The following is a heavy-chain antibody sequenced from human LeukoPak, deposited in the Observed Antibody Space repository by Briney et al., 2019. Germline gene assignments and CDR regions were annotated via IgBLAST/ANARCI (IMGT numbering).Heavy chain of an antibody. CDR1: GYTFTGYY. CDR3: ARDEWLRRYFDY. CDR2: TNPNSGGT. D-gene: IGHD3-3*01. Sequence: APVKVSCKASGYTFTGYYMHWVRQAPGQGLEWVGWTNPNSGGTNYAQKFQGRVTMTRDTSISTAYMELSRLRSDDTAVYYCARDEWLRRYFDYWGQGTLVTVSS. J-gene: IGHJ4*02. V-gene: IGHV1-2*02.